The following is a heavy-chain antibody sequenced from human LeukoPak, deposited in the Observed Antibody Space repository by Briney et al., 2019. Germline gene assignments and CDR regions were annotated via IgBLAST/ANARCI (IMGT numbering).Heavy chain of an antibody. CDR2: ISSSGSTI. CDR3: ARELRTFDS. Sequence: GGSLRLSCAASGFTFSDYYMSWIRQAPGRGLEWVSYISSSGSTIYYSDSVKGRFTISRDNAKNSLYLHMTDLRAEDTAVYYCARELRTFDSWGQGTLVTVSS. V-gene: IGHV3-11*04. CDR1: GFTFSDYY. J-gene: IGHJ4*02. D-gene: IGHD3-16*01.